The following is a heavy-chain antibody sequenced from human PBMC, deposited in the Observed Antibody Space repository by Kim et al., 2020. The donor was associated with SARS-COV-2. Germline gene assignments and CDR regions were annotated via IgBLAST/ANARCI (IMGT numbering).Heavy chain of an antibody. J-gene: IGHJ4*01. Sequence: SETLSLTCTVSGGSISSSSYYWGWIRQPPGKGLEWIGSIYYSGSTYYNPSLKSRVTISVDTSKNQFSLKLRSVTAADTAVYYCARQERIAAAGREDPFD. CDR1: GGSISSSSYY. V-gene: IGHV4-39*01. CDR2: IYYSGST. D-gene: IGHD6-13*01. CDR3: ARQERIAAAGREDPFD.